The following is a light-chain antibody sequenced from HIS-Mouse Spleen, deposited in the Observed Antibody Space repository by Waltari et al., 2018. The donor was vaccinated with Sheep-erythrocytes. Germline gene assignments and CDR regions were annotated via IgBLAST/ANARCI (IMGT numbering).Light chain of an antibody. Sequence: EIVLTQSPATLSLSPGERATLSCRASQSVSSSLAWYQQKPGQAPRLLIYDASNRAPGIPARFSGSGSGTDFTLTISSLEPEDFAVYYCQQRSNWYTFGQGTKLEIK. J-gene: IGKJ2*01. CDR3: QQRSNWYT. CDR1: QSVSSS. V-gene: IGKV3-11*01. CDR2: DAS.